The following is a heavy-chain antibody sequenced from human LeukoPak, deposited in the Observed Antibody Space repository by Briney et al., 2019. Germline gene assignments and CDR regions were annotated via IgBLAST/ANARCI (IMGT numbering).Heavy chain of an antibody. V-gene: IGHV1-18*01. CDR1: GYTFTSYG. CDR3: ARRAGYCSGTSCPPAPFDY. Sequence: GASVKVSCKASGYTFTSYGISWVRQAPGQGLEWMGWISAYNGNTNYAQKLQGRVTMTTDTSTSTAYMELRSLRSDDTAVYHCARRAGYCSGTSCPPAPFDYWGQGTLVTVSS. CDR2: ISAYNGNT. D-gene: IGHD2-2*03. J-gene: IGHJ4*02.